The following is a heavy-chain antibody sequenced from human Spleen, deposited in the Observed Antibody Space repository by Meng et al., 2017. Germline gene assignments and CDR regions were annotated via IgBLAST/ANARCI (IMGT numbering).Heavy chain of an antibody. J-gene: IGHJ3*01. D-gene: IGHD3-22*01. V-gene: IGHV4-4*07. CDR3: ARDLYDDSSGHYDADAFDG. CDR1: GVSITTFS. CDR2: MYSGGRT. Sequence: SETLSLTCTVSGVSITTFSWSWIRQSAGKGLEWIGRMYSGGRTAHNPSLKSRVTMALDTSKNQLSLHLTSVTAADTAVYYCARDLYDDSSGHYDADAFDGWGQGTMVTVSS.